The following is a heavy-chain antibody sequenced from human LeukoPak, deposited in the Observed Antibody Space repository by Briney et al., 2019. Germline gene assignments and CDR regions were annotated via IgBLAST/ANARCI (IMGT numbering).Heavy chain of an antibody. CDR1: KFRFSDYG. V-gene: IGHV3-30*02. J-gene: IGHJ6*03. Sequence: GGTLRLSCSASKFRFSDYGMHWVRQAPGKGLEWVAFIRYDGTKTNYAESVRGRFTISRDNSKNTLYLQMNSLRADDTAVFYCAKDGVILAPGESWYMDVWGSGTPVTVSS. D-gene: IGHD3-10*01. CDR3: AKDGVILAPGESWYMDV. CDR2: IRYDGTKT.